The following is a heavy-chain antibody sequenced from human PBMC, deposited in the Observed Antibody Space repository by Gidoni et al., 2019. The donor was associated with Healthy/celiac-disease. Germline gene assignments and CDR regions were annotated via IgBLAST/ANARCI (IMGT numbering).Heavy chain of an antibody. J-gene: IGHJ5*02. CDR3: ARGRHTRAYYYGSGSSPNWFDP. Sequence: QVQLQQWGAGLLKPSETLSLTCAVYGGSFSGYYWSWVRQPPGKGLEWIGEINHSGSTNSNPSLKSRVTISVDTSKNQFSLKLSSVTAADTAVYYCARGRHTRAYYYGSGSSPNWFDPWGQGTLVTVSS. CDR1: GGSFSGYY. V-gene: IGHV4-34*01. D-gene: IGHD3-10*01. CDR2: INHSGST.